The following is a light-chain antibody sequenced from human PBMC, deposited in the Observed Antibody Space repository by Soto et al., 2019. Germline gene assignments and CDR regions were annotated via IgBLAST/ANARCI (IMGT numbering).Light chain of an antibody. V-gene: IGKV1-39*01. J-gene: IGKJ4*01. CDR3: QQCYSSLART. CDR2: AAS. CDR1: HNIGSY. Sequence: DIQMTQSPSSLSASVGDRITITYRSTHNIGSYLNWYQQKPGQAPKLLIYAASNLQIGAPSRFSCTGSGTESTLTISTLQPEDGVSYSCQQCYSSLARTFGGGTKVEIK.